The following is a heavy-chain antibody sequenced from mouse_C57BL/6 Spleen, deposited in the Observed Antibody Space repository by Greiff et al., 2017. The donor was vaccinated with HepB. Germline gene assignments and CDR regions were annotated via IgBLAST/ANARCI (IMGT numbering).Heavy chain of an antibody. J-gene: IGHJ2*01. V-gene: IGHV1-15*01. CDR2: IDPETGGT. D-gene: IGHD1-1*01. Sequence: VQLQQSGAELVRPGASVTLSCKASGYTFTDYEMHWVKQTPVHGLEWIGAIDPETGGTAYNQKFKGKAILTADKSSSTAYMELRSLTSEDSAVYYCTRRYGSSDDYFDYWGQGTTLTVSS. CDR3: TRRYGSSDDYFDY. CDR1: GYTFTDYE.